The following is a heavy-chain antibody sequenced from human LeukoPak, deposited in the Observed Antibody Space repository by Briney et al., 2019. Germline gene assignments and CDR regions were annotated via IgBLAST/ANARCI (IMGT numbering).Heavy chain of an antibody. D-gene: IGHD2-15*01. CDR2: INQSGRT. V-gene: IGHV4-34*01. CDR3: AREYCSSSSCYFDY. CDR1: GGSFSGYY. J-gene: IGHJ4*02. Sequence: LETLSLTCAVYGGSFSGYYWSWIRQPPGKGLEWIGEINQSGRTNYNPSLKSRVTMSLDTSKNQFSLKLTSVTAADTAVYYCAREYCSSSSCYFDYWGQGTLATVSS.